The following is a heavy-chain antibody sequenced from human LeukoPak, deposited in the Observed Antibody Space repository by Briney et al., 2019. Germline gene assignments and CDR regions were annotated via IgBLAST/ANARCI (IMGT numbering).Heavy chain of an antibody. D-gene: IGHD4-17*01. CDR1: GGTFSSYA. Sequence: GASVKVSCKASGGTFSSYAISWVRQAPGQGLEWMGGIIPIFGTANYAQKFQGRVTITADESTSTAYMELSSLRSEDTAVYYCARAGGDYGDYYHYYYYMDVWGSGTTVTVSS. J-gene: IGHJ6*03. CDR3: ARAGGDYGDYYHYYYYMDV. V-gene: IGHV1-69*13. CDR2: IIPIFGTA.